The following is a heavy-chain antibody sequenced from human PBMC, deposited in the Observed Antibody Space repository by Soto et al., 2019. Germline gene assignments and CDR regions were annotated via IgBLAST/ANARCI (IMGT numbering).Heavy chain of an antibody. V-gene: IGHV3-21*01. Sequence: GGSLRLSCAASGFTFSSYSMNWVRQAPGKGLEWVSSISSSSSYIYYADSVKGRFTISRDNAKNSLYLQMNSLRAEDTAVYYCARDWGYSSSWPTHGMDVWGQGTTVTVSS. CDR1: GFTFSSYS. D-gene: IGHD6-13*01. CDR3: ARDWGYSSSWPTHGMDV. J-gene: IGHJ6*02. CDR2: ISSSSSYI.